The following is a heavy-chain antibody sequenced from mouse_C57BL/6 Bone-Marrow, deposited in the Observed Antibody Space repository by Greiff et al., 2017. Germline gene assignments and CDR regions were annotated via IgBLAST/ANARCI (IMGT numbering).Heavy chain of an antibody. Sequence: EVQLVESGGDLVKPGGSLKLSCAASGFTFSSYGMSWVRQTPDKRLEWVATISSGGSYTYYPDSVKGRFTISRDNAKNTLYLQMSSLKSEDTAMYYCARQGAGYWGQGTTLTVSS. J-gene: IGHJ2*01. CDR1: GFTFSSYG. V-gene: IGHV5-6*01. CDR2: ISSGGSYT. CDR3: ARQGAGY.